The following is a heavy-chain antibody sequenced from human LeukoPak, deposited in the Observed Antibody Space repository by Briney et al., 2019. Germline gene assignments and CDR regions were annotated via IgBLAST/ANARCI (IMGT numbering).Heavy chain of an antibody. CDR1: GGSLSSYY. J-gene: IGHJ4*02. CDR2: ILYSGTT. V-gene: IGHV4-59*01. Sequence: SETLSLTCTVSGGSLSSYYWTWIRQPRAKGLEWIENILYSGTTNYNPSLKTRVTMLVGTSKNHISLKLNSVTAADTAVYYCARSCSFTGYLYWGQGALVTVSS. CDR3: ARSCSFTGYLY. D-gene: IGHD3-9*01.